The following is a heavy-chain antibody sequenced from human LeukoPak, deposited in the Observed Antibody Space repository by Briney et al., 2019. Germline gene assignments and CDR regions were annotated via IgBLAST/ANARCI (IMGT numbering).Heavy chain of an antibody. J-gene: IGHJ3*02. CDR3: ARDPSGSYYLSGAFDI. V-gene: IGHV4-59*01. Sequence: PSETLSLTCTVSGGSISSYYWSWIRQPPGKGLEWIGYIYYSGSTNYNPSLKSRVTISVDTSKNQFSLRLNSVTAAGTAVYYCARDPSGSYYLSGAFDIWGQGTMVTVSS. CDR2: IYYSGST. CDR1: GGSISSYY. D-gene: IGHD1-26*01.